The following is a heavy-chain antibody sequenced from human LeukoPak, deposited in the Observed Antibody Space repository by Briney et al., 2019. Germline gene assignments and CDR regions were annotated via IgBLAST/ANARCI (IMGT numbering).Heavy chain of an antibody. V-gene: IGHV1-3*04. D-gene: IGHD2-2*01. CDR2: INTDNANT. CDR1: GYTFNHHG. J-gene: IGHJ6*02. CDR3: ARSILVVPVASHYNYGVDV. Sequence: ASVKVSCKASGYTFNHHGIHWVRQAPGQGLEWMGWINTDNANTKYSERLQGGVTITRDTSASTAYMELSSLRSEDTAVYYCARSILVVPVASHYNYGVDVWGQGTTVTVSS.